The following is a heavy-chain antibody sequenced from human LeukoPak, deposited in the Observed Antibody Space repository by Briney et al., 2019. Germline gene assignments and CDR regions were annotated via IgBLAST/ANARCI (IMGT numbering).Heavy chain of an antibody. Sequence: GESLQISCQGSGYSFTSYWIGWVRQLPGKGLEWMGIIYPDDSDTRYSPSFEGQVIISVDKSISTAYLQWSSPKASDTATYYCARHGHCTNGVCYSNYYYYMDVWGKGTTVTVSS. CDR1: GYSFTSYW. D-gene: IGHD2-8*01. J-gene: IGHJ6*03. CDR2: IYPDDSDT. CDR3: ARHGHCTNGVCYSNYYYYMDV. V-gene: IGHV5-51*01.